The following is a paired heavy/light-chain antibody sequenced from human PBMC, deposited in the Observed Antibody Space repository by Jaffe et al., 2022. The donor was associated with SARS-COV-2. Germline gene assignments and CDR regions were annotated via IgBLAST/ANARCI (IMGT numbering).Heavy chain of an antibody. CDR2: IKSRTDGGTT. CDR3: TTLSSNWPHY. J-gene: IGHJ4*02. V-gene: IGHV3-15*01. D-gene: IGHD2-2*01. Sequence: EVLLVESGGGLVEPGGSLRLSCAASGFTFSQAWMSWVRQAPGKGLEWVGRIKSRTDGGTTDYAAPVKGRFTISRDDSRNMFYLQMNSLTTEDTAVYYCTTLSSNWPHYWGQGTLVAVS. CDR1: GFTFSQAW.
Light chain of an antibody. CDR2: NTN. V-gene: IGLV1-44*01. Sequence: QSVLTQPPSASGTPGQRVTISCSGSRTNIGSQAVNWYQQLPGTAPRLLIYNTNQGPSGISDRFSGSKSGASASLAISGLQSEDEADYYCATWDVSLGAWVFGGGTKLTVL. J-gene: IGLJ3*02. CDR1: RTNIGSQA. CDR3: ATWDVSLGAWV.